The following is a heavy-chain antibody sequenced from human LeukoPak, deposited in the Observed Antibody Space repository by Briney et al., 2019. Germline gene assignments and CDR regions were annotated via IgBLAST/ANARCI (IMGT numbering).Heavy chain of an antibody. CDR2: ISGSGGST. CDR1: GFTFSSYA. CDR3: AKAVDIVVVVAATPFDY. Sequence: GGSLRLSCAASGFTFSSYAMSWVRQAPGKGLEWVSAISGSGGSTYYADSVKGRFTISRDNSKNTLYLQMNSLRAEDTAVYYCAKAVDIVVVVAATPFDYWGQGTLVTVSS. J-gene: IGHJ4*02. D-gene: IGHD2-15*01. V-gene: IGHV3-23*01.